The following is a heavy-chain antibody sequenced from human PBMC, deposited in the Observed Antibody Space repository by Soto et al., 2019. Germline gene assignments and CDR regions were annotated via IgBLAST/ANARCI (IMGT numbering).Heavy chain of an antibody. Sequence: PGGSLRLSCAAPGFSFSNNGMHWVRQAPGKGLEWVAIIAYDGSNKYYADSVKGRFTISRDNSKNTLYLQMNSLRVEDTAVYYCAKDRVESGLGEIDYWGQGTLVTVSS. CDR3: AKDRVESGLGEIDY. V-gene: IGHV3-30*18. D-gene: IGHD3-16*01. CDR2: IAYDGSNK. J-gene: IGHJ4*02. CDR1: GFSFSNNG.